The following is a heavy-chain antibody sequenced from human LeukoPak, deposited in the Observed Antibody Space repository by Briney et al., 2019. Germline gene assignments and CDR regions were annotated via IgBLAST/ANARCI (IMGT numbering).Heavy chain of an antibody. V-gene: IGHV4-34*01. Sequence: SETLSLTCAVYGGSFSGYYWSWVRQPPGKGLEGMGEINHSGSTNYNPSLKSRVTISVDTSNNQFSLKLSSVTAADTAVYYCAIRLVRRQTRQIDYWGQGTLVTVSS. CDR3: AIRLVRRQTRQIDY. CDR2: INHSGST. CDR1: GGSFSGYY. D-gene: IGHD3-9*01. J-gene: IGHJ4*02.